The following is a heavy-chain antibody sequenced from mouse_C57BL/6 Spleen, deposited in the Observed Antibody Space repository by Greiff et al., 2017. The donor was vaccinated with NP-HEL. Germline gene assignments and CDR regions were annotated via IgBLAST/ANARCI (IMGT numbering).Heavy chain of an antibody. D-gene: IGHD2-4*01. Sequence: QVQLQQPGAELVKPGASVKLSCKASGYTFTSYWMQWVKQRPGQGLEWIGEIDPSDSYTNYNQKFKGKATVTVDTSSSTAYMQLISLTSEDSAVYYCARGYDYDVEAYWGQGTLVTVSA. CDR1: GYTFTSYW. V-gene: IGHV1-50*01. J-gene: IGHJ3*01. CDR3: ARGYDYDVEAY. CDR2: IDPSDSYT.